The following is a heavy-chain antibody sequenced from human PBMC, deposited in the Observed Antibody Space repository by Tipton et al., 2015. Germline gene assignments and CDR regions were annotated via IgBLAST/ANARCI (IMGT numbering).Heavy chain of an antibody. CDR3: AREGRRSLQWLSPLDY. D-gene: IGHD3-3*01. CDR1: GGSVSTTSYY. V-gene: IGHV4-61*01. CDR2: VYYSGST. Sequence: TLSLTCSVSGGSVSTTSYYWSWIRQPPGKGLEWIGYVYYSGSTNYSPSLKSRVTMSIDTSKNQFSLNLSSVTAADTAVYYCAREGRRSLQWLSPLDYWGQGTLVTVSS. J-gene: IGHJ4*02.